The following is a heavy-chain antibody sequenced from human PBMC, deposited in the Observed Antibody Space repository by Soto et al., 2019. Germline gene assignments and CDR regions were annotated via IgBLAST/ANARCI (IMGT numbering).Heavy chain of an antibody. J-gene: IGHJ1*01. Sequence: QVQLVQSGAEVKKPGSSVKVSCKASGGTFSSYTISWVRQAPGQGLEWMGRIIPILGIANYAQKFQGRVKITADKSTSTAYMELSSLRSEDTAVYYCARDHGYYYGSGSYFQHWGQGTLVTVSS. D-gene: IGHD3-10*01. V-gene: IGHV1-69*08. CDR3: ARDHGYYYGSGSYFQH. CDR2: IIPILGIA. CDR1: GGTFSSYT.